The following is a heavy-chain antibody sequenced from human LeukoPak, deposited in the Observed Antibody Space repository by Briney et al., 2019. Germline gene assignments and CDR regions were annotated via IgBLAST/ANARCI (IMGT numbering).Heavy chain of an antibody. CDR2: IYYSGST. Sequence: PSETLSLTCTVSGGSISSYYWNWIRQPPGKGLEWIGYIYYSGSTNYNPSLKNRVTISVDTSKSQFSLKLTSVTAADTAVYYCARGPYDYGDYYFDYWGQGTLVTVSS. V-gene: IGHV4-59*01. D-gene: IGHD4-17*01. J-gene: IGHJ4*02. CDR3: ARGPYDYGDYYFDY. CDR1: GGSISSYY.